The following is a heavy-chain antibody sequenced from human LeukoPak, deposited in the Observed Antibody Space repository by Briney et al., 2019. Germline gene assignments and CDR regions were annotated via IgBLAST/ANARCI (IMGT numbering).Heavy chain of an antibody. Sequence: GGSLRLSCAASGFTFSSYSMDWVRQAPGKGLEWVSYISSSSSTIYYADPVKGRFTISRDNAKNSLYLQMNSLRAEDTAVYYCASSGITMVRGVIPYYFDYWGQGTLVTVSS. CDR2: ISSSSSTI. CDR1: GFTFSSYS. D-gene: IGHD3-10*01. CDR3: ASSGITMVRGVIPYYFDY. V-gene: IGHV3-48*04. J-gene: IGHJ4*02.